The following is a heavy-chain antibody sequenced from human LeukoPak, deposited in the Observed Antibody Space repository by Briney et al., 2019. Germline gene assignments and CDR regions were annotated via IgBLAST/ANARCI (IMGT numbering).Heavy chain of an antibody. CDR3: ARSRGSCYSCGDY. CDR2: IIPIFGTA. J-gene: IGHJ4*02. Sequence: GASVEVSCKASGGTFSRYAINWVRQAPGQGLEWMGGIIPIFGTANYAQKFQGRVTITADESTSTAYMELSSLRSEDTAVYYCARSRGSCYSCGDYWGQGTLVTVSS. D-gene: IGHD2-15*01. V-gene: IGHV1-69*13. CDR1: GGTFSRYA.